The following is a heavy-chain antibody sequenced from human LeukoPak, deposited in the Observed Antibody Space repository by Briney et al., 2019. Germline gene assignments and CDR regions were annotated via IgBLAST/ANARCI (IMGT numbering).Heavy chain of an antibody. CDR1: GGSFSGYY. V-gene: IGHV4-34*01. CDR3: ARPREGAAAGTWFDP. J-gene: IGHJ5*02. D-gene: IGHD6-13*01. CDR2: INHSGST. Sequence: PSETLSLTCAVYGGSFSGYYWSWIRQPPGKGLEWIGEINHSGSTNYNPSLKGRVTISVDTSKNQFSLKLSSVTAADTAIYYCARPREGAAAGTWFDPWGQGTLVTVSS.